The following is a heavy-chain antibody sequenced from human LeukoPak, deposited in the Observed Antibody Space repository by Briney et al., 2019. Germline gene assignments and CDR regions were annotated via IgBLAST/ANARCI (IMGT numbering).Heavy chain of an antibody. J-gene: IGHJ5*02. V-gene: IGHV3-30-3*01. Sequence: GGSLRLSCAASGFTFSSYAMHWVRQAPGKGLEWVAVISYDGSNKYYADSVKGRFTISRDNSKNTLYLQMNSLRAEDTAVYYCARDVRSSSWYGSNWFDPWGQGTLVTVSS. D-gene: IGHD6-13*01. CDR2: ISYDGSNK. CDR1: GFTFSSYA. CDR3: ARDVRSSSWYGSNWFDP.